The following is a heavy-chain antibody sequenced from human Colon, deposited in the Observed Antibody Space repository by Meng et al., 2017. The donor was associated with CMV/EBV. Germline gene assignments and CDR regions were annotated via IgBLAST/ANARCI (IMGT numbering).Heavy chain of an antibody. CDR1: GYTFNMSD. D-gene: IGHD6-13*01. Sequence: ASVKVSCKASGYTFNMSDVSWERQATGQGLEWKGWKKPNSGDTDLLWNFQGSVAWTRIISVSTGFMVRDDDTAVYYCGKKLAAAGLCIDYWGQGTLVTVSS. CDR3: GKKLAAAGLCIDY. CDR2: KKPNSGDT. V-gene: IGHV1-8*01. J-gene: IGHJ4*02.